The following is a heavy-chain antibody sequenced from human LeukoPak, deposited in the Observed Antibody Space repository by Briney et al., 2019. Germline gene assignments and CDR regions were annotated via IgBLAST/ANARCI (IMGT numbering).Heavy chain of an antibody. D-gene: IGHD6-19*01. Sequence: KPGGSLRLSCAASGFIFSDYYMSWIRQAPGKGLEWVSYISSSGSSIYYADSVKGRFTISRDNSKNTLYLQMNSLRAEDTAVYYCAKVARTSRWVSGWYEFDYWGQGTLVTVSS. CDR3: AKVARTSRWVSGWYEFDY. V-gene: IGHV3-11*01. CDR1: GFIFSDYY. J-gene: IGHJ4*02. CDR2: ISSSGSSI.